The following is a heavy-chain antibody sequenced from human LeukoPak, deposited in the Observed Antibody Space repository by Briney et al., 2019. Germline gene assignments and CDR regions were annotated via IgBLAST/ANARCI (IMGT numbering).Heavy chain of an antibody. J-gene: IGHJ6*02. CDR3: ARVVPAAMDYYYGMDV. V-gene: IGHV4-59*01. CDR2: IYYSGST. CDR1: GGSFSGYY. Sequence: SETLSLTCAVYGGSFSGYYWSWIRQPPGKGLEWIGYIYYSGSTNYNPSLKSRVTISVDTSKNQFSLKLSSVTAADTAVYYCARVVPAAMDYYYGMDVWGQGTTVTVSS. D-gene: IGHD2-2*01.